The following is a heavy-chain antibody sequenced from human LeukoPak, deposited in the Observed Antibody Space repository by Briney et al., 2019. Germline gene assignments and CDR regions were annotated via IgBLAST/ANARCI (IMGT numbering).Heavy chain of an antibody. D-gene: IGHD3-22*01. CDR1: GGSISSGDYY. Sequence: PSETLSLTCTVSGGSISSGDYYWSWIRQPPGKGLAWIGYIYYSGSTYYNPSLKSRVTISVDTSKNQFSLKLSSVTAADTAVYYCAREAQTYYYDSSGYYSHFAFDYWGQGTLVTVSS. CDR3: AREAQTYYYDSSGYYSHFAFDY. V-gene: IGHV4-30-4*01. J-gene: IGHJ4*02. CDR2: IYYSGST.